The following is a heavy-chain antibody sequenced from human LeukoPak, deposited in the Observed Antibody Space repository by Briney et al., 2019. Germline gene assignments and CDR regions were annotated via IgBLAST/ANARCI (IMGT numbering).Heavy chain of an antibody. CDR3: ARRLGNYSKDAFDI. Sequence: GASVKVSCKASGHTYTSYGIAWVRQAPGQGLEWMGWISASNGNTNYAQKLQGRVTMTTDTSTSTAYMELRSLRSDDTAAYYCARRLGNYSKDAFDIWGQGTMVTVSS. CDR2: ISASNGNT. CDR1: GHTYTSYG. J-gene: IGHJ3*02. V-gene: IGHV1-18*01. D-gene: IGHD1-7*01.